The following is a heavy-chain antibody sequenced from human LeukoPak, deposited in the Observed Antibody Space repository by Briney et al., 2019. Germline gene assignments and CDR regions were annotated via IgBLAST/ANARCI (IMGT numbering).Heavy chain of an antibody. V-gene: IGHV3-30*03. CDR1: GFIFSNYV. D-gene: IGHD5-18*01. CDR3: ARGGYSYDY. J-gene: IGHJ4*02. CDR2: TPYNGVNK. Sequence: GRSLRLSCGAAGFIFSNYVMHWARQAPGKGLEWVASTPYNGVNKFYADSVKGRFTISRDNAKNSLYLQMNSLRAEDTAVYYCARGGYSYDYWGQGTLVTVSS.